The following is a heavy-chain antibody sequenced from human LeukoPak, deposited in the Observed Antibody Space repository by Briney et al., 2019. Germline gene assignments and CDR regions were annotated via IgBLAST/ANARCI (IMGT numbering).Heavy chain of an antibody. CDR2: IKPDGSEK. J-gene: IGHJ6*04. V-gene: IGHV3-7*01. CDR3: AELGITMIGGV. CDR1: GFSFSTFW. Sequence: GGSLRLSCATSGFSFSTFWMYWARQSSGRGLEWAATIKPDGSEKFYGDSVKGRFTISRDNAKNSLYLQMNSLRAEDTAVYYCAELGITMIGGVWGKGTTVTISS. D-gene: IGHD3-10*02.